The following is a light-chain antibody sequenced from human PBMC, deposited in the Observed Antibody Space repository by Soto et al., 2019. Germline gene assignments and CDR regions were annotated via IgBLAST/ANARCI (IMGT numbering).Light chain of an antibody. CDR1: QGISSY. J-gene: IGKJ1*01. CDR3: QQSYSTPPWT. Sequence: DIQMAQSPSSLSASVGDRVTITCRASQGISSYLNWYQQKPGKAPKLLIYAASSLQSGVPSRFSGSGSGTDFTLTISSLQPEDFATYYCQQSYSTPPWTLGQGTKVDIK. V-gene: IGKV1-39*01. CDR2: AAS.